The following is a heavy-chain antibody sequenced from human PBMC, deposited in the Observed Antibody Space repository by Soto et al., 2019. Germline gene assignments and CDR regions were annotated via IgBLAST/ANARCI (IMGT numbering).Heavy chain of an antibody. V-gene: IGHV4-30-2*01. CDR2: IYHSGST. CDR1: GGSISSGGYS. CDR3: ARNRPFFGHTFDP. J-gene: IGHJ5*02. D-gene: IGHD3-3*01. Sequence: ASETLSLTCAVSGGSISSGGYSWSWIRQPPGKGLEWIGYIYHSGSTYYNPSLKSRVTISVDRSKNQFSLKLSSVTAADTAVYYCARNRPFFGHTFDPWGQGTLVTVPS.